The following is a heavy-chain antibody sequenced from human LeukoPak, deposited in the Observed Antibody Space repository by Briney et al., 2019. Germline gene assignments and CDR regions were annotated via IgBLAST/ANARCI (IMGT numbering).Heavy chain of an antibody. J-gene: IGHJ4*02. CDR3: ARSRGNSGSYPLDY. CDR1: EFTFSSYS. CDR2: ISSSSSTI. Sequence: GGSLRLSCAASEFTFSSYSMNWVRQAPGKGLEWVSYISSSSSTIYYAESVKGRFTISRVNAKNSLYLQMNSLRVEDTAVYYCARSRGNSGSYPLDYWGQGTLVTVSS. V-gene: IGHV3-48*01. D-gene: IGHD1-26*01.